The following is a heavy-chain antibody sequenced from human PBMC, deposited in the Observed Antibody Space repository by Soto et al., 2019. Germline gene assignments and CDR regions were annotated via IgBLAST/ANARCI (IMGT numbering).Heavy chain of an antibody. V-gene: IGHV3-21*01. J-gene: IGHJ6*02. CDR3: ARDGRRWFTDDKEYGMDV. D-gene: IGHD2-15*01. CDR1: GFTFSSYS. Sequence: VGPLRLSCAASGFTFSSYSMNWVRQAPGKGLEWVSSISSSSSYIYYADSVKGRFTISRDNAKNSLYLQMNSLRAEDTAVYYCARDGRRWFTDDKEYGMDVWGQGTTVTVSS. CDR2: ISSSSSYI.